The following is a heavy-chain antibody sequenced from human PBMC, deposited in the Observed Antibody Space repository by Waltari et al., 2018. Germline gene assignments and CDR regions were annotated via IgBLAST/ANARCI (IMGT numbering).Heavy chain of an antibody. CDR2: ISWNSGSI. J-gene: IGHJ4*02. Sequence: EVQLVESGGGLVQPGRSLRLPCAAYGLTYDKSAMHWVRQAPGKGLEWVSGISWNSGSIGYADSVKGRFTISRDNAKNSLNLQMNSLRAEDTAFYYCAKDMGIVATMVDSWGQGTLVTVSS. CDR1: GLTYDKSA. D-gene: IGHD5-12*01. V-gene: IGHV3-9*01. CDR3: AKDMGIVATMVDS.